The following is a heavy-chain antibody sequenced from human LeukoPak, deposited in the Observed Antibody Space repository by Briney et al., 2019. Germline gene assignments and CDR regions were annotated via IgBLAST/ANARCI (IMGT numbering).Heavy chain of an antibody. J-gene: IGHJ3*02. CDR2: IKSNANGGTT. V-gene: IGHV3-15*05. Sequence: GSLRLSCVVSGLTFRDAWLSWVRQAPGKGLEWLGRIKSNANGGTTDYPAPVKGRFIISRDDSENTLYLQMNSLRAEDTALYYCAKAYHSSGYYRSHADAFDIWGQGTMVTVSS. D-gene: IGHD3-22*01. CDR1: GLTFRDAW. CDR3: AKAYHSSGYYRSHADAFDI.